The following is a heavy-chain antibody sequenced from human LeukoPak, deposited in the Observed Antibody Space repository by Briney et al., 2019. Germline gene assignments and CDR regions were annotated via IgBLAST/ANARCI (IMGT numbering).Heavy chain of an antibody. J-gene: IGHJ4*02. Sequence: SETLSLTSAVYAYSTSSRYYWGWIRQPPGKGLEWIGSIYHSGTTYYNPSLTSRVTISVDTSKNHFSLKVNSVTAADTAVYYCAKPQSSLSHFYDSWGQGTLVTVSS. CDR2: IYHSGTT. CDR1: AYSTSSRYY. D-gene: IGHD6-6*01. V-gene: IGHV4-38-2*01. CDR3: AKPQSSLSHFYDS.